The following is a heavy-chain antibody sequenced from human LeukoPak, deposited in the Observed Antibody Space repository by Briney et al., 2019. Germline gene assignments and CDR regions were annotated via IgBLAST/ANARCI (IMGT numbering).Heavy chain of an antibody. CDR2: IGSSGDNT. V-gene: IGHV3-64D*06. CDR1: GFTFASYA. Sequence: GGSLRLSCSASGFTFASYAMYWVRQAPGKGLGYVSAIGSSGDNTHYADSVKGRFTISRDNSKNTLYLQMSSLRAEDTAVYYCVKGSAYFYGSGTHFDYWGQGTLVTVSS. D-gene: IGHD3-10*01. J-gene: IGHJ4*02. CDR3: VKGSAYFYGSGTHFDY.